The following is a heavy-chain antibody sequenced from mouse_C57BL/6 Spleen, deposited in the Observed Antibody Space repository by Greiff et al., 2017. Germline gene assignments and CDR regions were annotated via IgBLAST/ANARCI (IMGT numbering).Heavy chain of an antibody. CDR3: AREGLTGPYWYFDV. V-gene: IGHV3-1*01. CDR2: ISYSGST. CDR1: GYSITSGYD. D-gene: IGHD4-1*01. J-gene: IGHJ1*03. Sequence: EVKLVESGPGMVKPSQSLSLTCTVTGYSITSGYDWHWIRHFPGNKLEWMGYISYSGSTNYNPSLKSRISITHDTSKNHFFLKLNSVTTEDTATYYCAREGLTGPYWYFDVWGTGTTVTVSS.